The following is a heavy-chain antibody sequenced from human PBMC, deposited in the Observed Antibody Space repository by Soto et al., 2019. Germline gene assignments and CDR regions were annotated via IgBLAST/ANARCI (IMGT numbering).Heavy chain of an antibody. D-gene: IGHD5-18*01. CDR2: ISYDGSNK. CDR1: GFTFSSYA. J-gene: IGHJ4*02. CDR3: AGNTAMDTPFDY. Sequence: QVQLVESGGGVVQPGRSLRLSCAASGFTFSSYAMHWVRQAPGKGLEWVAVISYDGSNKYYADSVKGRFTISRDNSKNTLYLQMNSLRAEDTAVYYCAGNTAMDTPFDYWGQGTLVTVSS. V-gene: IGHV3-30-3*01.